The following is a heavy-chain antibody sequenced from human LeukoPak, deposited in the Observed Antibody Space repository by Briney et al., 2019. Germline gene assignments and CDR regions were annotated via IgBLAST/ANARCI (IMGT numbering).Heavy chain of an antibody. Sequence: GESLKISCKGSGYNFTSYWIGWVREMPGKGLEWMGIIYPGDSDTRYSPSFQGQVTISADKSISTAYLQWSSLKASDTAMYYCARYSSAYAVDYWGQGTLVTVSS. V-gene: IGHV5-51*01. J-gene: IGHJ4*02. D-gene: IGHD6-6*01. CDR1: GYNFTSYW. CDR3: ARYSSAYAVDY. CDR2: IYPGDSDT.